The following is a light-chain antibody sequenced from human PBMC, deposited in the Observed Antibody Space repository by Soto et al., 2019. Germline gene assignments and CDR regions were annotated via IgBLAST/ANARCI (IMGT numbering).Light chain of an antibody. V-gene: IGLV6-57*03. CDR1: SGSIASNY. Sequence: NFMLTQPHSVSESPGKTVTISCTRSSGSIASNYVQWYQQRPGSAPTTVIYEDDQRPSGVPDRFSGSIDSSSNSASLTISGLKTEDEADYYCQSYDSSMDVVFGGGTKVTVL. CDR3: QSYDSSMDVV. J-gene: IGLJ2*01. CDR2: EDD.